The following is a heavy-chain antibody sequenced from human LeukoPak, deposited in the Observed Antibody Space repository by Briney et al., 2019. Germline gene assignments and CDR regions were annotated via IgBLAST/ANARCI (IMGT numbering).Heavy chain of an antibody. CDR3: ARVRANDFWSGYYRASDY. CDR2: MNPNSGNT. J-gene: IGHJ4*02. CDR1: GYTFTSYD. V-gene: IGHV1-8*01. Sequence: ASVKVSCEASGYTFTSYDINWVRQATGQGLEWMGWMNPNSGNTGYAQKFQGRVTMTRNTSISTAYMELSSLRSEDTAVYYCARVRANDFWSGYYRASDYWGQGTLVTVSS. D-gene: IGHD3-3*01.